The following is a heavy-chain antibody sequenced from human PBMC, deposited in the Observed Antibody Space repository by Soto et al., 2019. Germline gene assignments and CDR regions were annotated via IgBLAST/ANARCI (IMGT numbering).Heavy chain of an antibody. J-gene: IGHJ2*01. CDR3: ARETYYSGHVMGNLDL. D-gene: IGHD5-12*01. CDR1: GFTFSTYA. CDR2: VSSEGGTQ. Sequence: QVQLVESGGGVVQPGGSLRLSCAASGFTFSTYAMQWVRQAPGKGLEWVAVVSSEGGTQFYADSVKGRFTISRDNSKNSLYLQMSSLTIEDAAIYYCARETYYSGHVMGNLDLWGRGTLVTVSS. V-gene: IGHV3-30-3*01.